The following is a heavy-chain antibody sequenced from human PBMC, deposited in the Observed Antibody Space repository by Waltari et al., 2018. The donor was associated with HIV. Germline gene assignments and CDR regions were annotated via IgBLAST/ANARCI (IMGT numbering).Heavy chain of an antibody. CDR2: INAGNGNT. D-gene: IGHD2-15*01. V-gene: IGHV1-3*01. Sequence: QVQLVQSGAEVKKPGASVKVSCKASGYTFSSYAMHWVRQAPGQRLEWMGWINAGNGNTKYSQKFQGRVTITRDTSASTAYMELSSLRSEDTAVYYCARGGVDWYFDLWGRGTLVTVSS. J-gene: IGHJ2*01. CDR1: GYTFSSYA. CDR3: ARGGVDWYFDL.